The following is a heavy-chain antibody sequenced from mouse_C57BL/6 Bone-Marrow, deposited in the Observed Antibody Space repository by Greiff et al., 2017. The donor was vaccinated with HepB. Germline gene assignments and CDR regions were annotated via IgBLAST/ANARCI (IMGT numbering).Heavy chain of an antibody. CDR3: VRHVGDYDDGYAMDY. J-gene: IGHJ4*01. D-gene: IGHD2-4*01. CDR2: IRSKSNNYAT. Sequence: EVNLVESGGGLVQPKGSLKLSCAASGFSFNTYAMNWVRQAPGKGLEWVARIRSKSNNYATYYADSVKDRFTISRDDSESMLYLQMNNLKTEDTAMYYCVRHVGDYDDGYAMDYWGQGTSVTVSS. V-gene: IGHV10-1*01. CDR1: GFSFNTYA.